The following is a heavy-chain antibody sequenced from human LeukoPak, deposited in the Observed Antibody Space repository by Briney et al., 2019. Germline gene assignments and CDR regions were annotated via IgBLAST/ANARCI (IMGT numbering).Heavy chain of an antibody. J-gene: IGHJ4*02. CDR2: FDPEDGET. V-gene: IGHV1-24*01. D-gene: IGHD1-26*01. CDR1: GYTLTELS. CDR3: ATAWSIVGATTLGY. Sequence: ASVKVSCKVSGYTLTELSMHWVRQAPGKRLEWMGGFDPEDGETIYAQKFQGRVTMTEDTSTDTAYMELSSLRSEDTAVYYCATAWSIVGATTLGYWGQGTLVTVSS.